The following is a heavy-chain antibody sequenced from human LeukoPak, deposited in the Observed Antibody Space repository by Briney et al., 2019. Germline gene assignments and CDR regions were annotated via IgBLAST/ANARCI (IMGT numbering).Heavy chain of an antibody. V-gene: IGHV4-61*02. CDR1: GGSMSSGSYY. CDR2: IYTSGST. CDR3: ARDLGYCSSTSCLNWVDP. J-gene: IGHJ5*02. D-gene: IGHD2-2*01. Sequence: SSQTLSLTCTVCGGSMSSGSYYWSWIRQPAGKGLEWIGRIYTSGSTNYNPSLKSRVTISVDTSKNQFSLKLSSVTAADTAVYYCARDLGYCSSTSCLNWVDPWGQGTLVTVSS.